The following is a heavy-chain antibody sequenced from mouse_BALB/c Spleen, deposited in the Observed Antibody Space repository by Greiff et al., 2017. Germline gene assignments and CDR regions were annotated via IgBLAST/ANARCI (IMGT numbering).Heavy chain of an antibody. J-gene: IGHJ1*01. CDR3: TRWDPYWYFDV. CDR2: IYPSDSYT. D-gene: IGHD4-1*01. CDR1: GYTFTSYW. Sequence: VQLQQSGAELVRPGASVKLSCKASGYTFTSYWINWVKQRPGQGLEWIGNIYPSDSYTNYNQKFKDKATLTVDKSSSTAYMQLSSPTSEDSAVYYCTRWDPYWYFDVWGAGTTVTVSS. V-gene: IGHV1-69*02.